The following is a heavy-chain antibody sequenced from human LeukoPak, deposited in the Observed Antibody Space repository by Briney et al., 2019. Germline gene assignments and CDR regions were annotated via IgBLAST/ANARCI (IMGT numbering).Heavy chain of an antibody. Sequence: SETLSLTCTVSGGSISSYYWSWIRQPPGKGLEWIGYIYYSGSTNYSPSLKSRVTISVDTSKNQFSLKLSSVTAADTAVYYCARGLRYYPFDYWGQGTLVTVSS. J-gene: IGHJ4*02. CDR2: IYYSGST. CDR3: ARGLRYYPFDY. D-gene: IGHD1-26*01. CDR1: GGSISSYY. V-gene: IGHV4-59*01.